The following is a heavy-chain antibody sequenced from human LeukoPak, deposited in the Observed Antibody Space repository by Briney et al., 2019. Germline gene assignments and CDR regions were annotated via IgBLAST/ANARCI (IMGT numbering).Heavy chain of an antibody. CDR3: ARHATYYYGSGSYSINWFDP. CDR2: IYYSGST. J-gene: IGHJ5*02. V-gene: IGHV4-39*01. CDR1: GGSISSSSYY. D-gene: IGHD3-10*01. Sequence: PSETLSLTCTVSGGSISSSSYYWGWIRQPPGKGLEWIGSIYYSGSTYYNPSLKSRVTISVDTSKNQFSPKLSSVTAVDTAVYYCARHATYYYGSGSYSINWFDPWGQGTLVTVSS.